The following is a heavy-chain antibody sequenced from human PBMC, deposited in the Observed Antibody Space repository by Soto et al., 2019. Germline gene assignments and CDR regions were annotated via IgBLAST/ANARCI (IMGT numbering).Heavy chain of an antibody. CDR1: GFTFSSYA. J-gene: IGHJ3*02. CDR2: ISGSGGST. Sequence: GGSLRLSCAASGFTFSSYAMSWVRQAPGKGLEWVSAISGSGGSTYYADSVKGRFTISRDNSKNTLYLQMNSLRAEDTAVYYCAKDRYYYGSGSYPWIDAFDIWGQGTMVTVSS. D-gene: IGHD3-10*01. CDR3: AKDRYYYGSGSYPWIDAFDI. V-gene: IGHV3-23*01.